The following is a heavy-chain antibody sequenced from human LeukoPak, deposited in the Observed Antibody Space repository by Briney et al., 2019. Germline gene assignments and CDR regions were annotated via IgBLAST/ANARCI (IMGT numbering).Heavy chain of an antibody. J-gene: IGHJ3*02. D-gene: IGHD3-22*01. CDR3: ARVLRVVITGNAFDI. V-gene: IGHV1-18*01. Sequence: ASVKVSCKASGYAFTSYGISWVRQAPGQGLEWMGWISAYNGNTNYAQKLQGRVTMTTDTSTSTAYMELRSLRSDDTAVYYCARVLRVVITGNAFDIWGQGTMVTVSS. CDR1: GYAFTSYG. CDR2: ISAYNGNT.